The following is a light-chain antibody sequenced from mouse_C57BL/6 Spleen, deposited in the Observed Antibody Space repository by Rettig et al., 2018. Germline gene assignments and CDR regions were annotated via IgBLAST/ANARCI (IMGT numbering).Light chain of an antibody. J-gene: IGKJ5*01. Sequence: QIVLTQSPAIMSASPGEKVTMTCSASSSVSYMYWYHQKPGSSPRLLIYDTSNLAFGVPVRFSGSGSGTSYSLTISRMEAEDATTYYCQQWSSYPLTFGAGTKLELK. V-gene: IGKV4-55*01. CDR1: SSVSY. CDR3: QQWSSYPLT. CDR2: DTS.